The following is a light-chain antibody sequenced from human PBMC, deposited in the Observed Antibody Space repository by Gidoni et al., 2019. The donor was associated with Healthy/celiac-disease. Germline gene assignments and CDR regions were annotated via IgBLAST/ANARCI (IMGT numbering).Light chain of an antibody. CDR1: NIGSKS. CDR3: QVWDSSSDHRAV. V-gene: IGLV3-21*04. CDR2: YDS. J-gene: IGLJ2*01. Sequence: SYARTQPPSATVAPGKTARITCGGNNIGSKSVHWYQQKPGQAPVLVIYYDSDRPSGIPERFSGSNSGNTATLTISRVEAGDESDYYCQVWDSSSDHRAVFGGGTKLTVL.